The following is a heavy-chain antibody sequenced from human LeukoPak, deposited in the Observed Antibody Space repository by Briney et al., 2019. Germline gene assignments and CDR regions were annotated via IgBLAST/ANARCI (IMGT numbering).Heavy chain of an antibody. CDR3: AKLYFHSYYYMDV. D-gene: IGHD3-9*01. CDR1: GFTFSSYG. J-gene: IGHJ6*03. CDR2: IRYDGSNK. V-gene: IGHV3-30*02. Sequence: PGGSLRLSCAASGFTFSSYGMHWVRQAPGGGLEWVAFIRYDGSNKYYADSVKGRFTISRDNSKNTLYLQMNSLRAEDTAVYYCAKLYFHSYYYMDVWGKGTTVTVSS.